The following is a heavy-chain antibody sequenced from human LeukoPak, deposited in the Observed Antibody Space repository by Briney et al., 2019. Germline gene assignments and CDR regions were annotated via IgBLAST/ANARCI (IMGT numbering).Heavy chain of an antibody. CDR3: ARGQPRYYYDSSGYYAPWY. D-gene: IGHD3-22*01. CDR2: INNDGIST. V-gene: IGHV3-74*01. Sequence: GGSLRLSCAASGFIFSDYWMHWVREAPGKGLVWGSRINNDGISTVYADSVEGRFPISRDNAKNTLFLQMNSLRAEDTAVYYCARGQPRYYYDSSGYYAPWYWGQGTLVTVSS. J-gene: IGHJ4*02. CDR1: GFIFSDYW.